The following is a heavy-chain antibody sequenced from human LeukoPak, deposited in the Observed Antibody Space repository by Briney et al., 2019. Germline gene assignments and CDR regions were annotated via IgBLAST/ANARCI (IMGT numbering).Heavy chain of an antibody. J-gene: IGHJ4*02. CDR3: ARVEGIYGYNFDY. CDR1: GGTFSSYA. Sequence: ASVKVSCKASGGTFSSYAISWVRQAPGQGLKWMGRIIPIFGTANYAQKFQGRVTITTDESTSTAYMELSSLRSEDTAVYYCARVEGIYGYNFDYWGQGTLVTVSS. V-gene: IGHV1-69*05. D-gene: IGHD5-24*01. CDR2: IIPIFGTA.